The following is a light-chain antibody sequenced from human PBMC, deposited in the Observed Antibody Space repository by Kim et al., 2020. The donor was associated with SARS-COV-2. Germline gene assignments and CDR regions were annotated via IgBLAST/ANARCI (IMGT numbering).Light chain of an antibody. CDR1: QSLVYRDGNIY. V-gene: IGKV2-30*01. CDR2: KVS. Sequence: PASVSCRSSQSLVYRDGNIYLNWFHQRPGQSPRRLIDKVSNRDSGVPDRSSGSGSGTDFTLQFSRVEAEDVGVDYCMQGTHCPFTFGPGTKVDIK. J-gene: IGKJ3*01. CDR3: MQGTHCPFT.